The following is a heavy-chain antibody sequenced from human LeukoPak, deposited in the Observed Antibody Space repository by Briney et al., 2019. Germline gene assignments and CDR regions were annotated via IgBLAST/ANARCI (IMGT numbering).Heavy chain of an antibody. V-gene: IGHV3-21*01. J-gene: IGHJ5*02. D-gene: IGHD5-12*01. CDR1: RFTFSIDS. CDR2: ISSSSNYV. CDR3: ARGGSGYDGLNWFDP. Sequence: AGSLTLSCAVSRFTFSIDSMNCVRPAPGKGLEWVSSISSSSNYVYYEDSVKGRFTVSRDNANNSLYLQMSRLRAEDTAVFYCARGGSGYDGLNWFDPWGQGTLVTVSS.